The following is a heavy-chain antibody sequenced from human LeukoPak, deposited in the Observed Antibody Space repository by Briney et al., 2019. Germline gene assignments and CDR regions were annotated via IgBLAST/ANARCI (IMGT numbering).Heavy chain of an antibody. D-gene: IGHD2-2*01. Sequence: ASVKVSCKASGYVFTSYYIHWMRQAPGQGLEWMGKINPSGGLTNYAQKFQDRVTLTRDTSTSTAYMDLSSLRFEDTAVYYCASDGAYQPPRYWGQGTLVTVSS. CDR3: ASDGAYQPPRY. CDR2: INPSGGLT. J-gene: IGHJ4*02. V-gene: IGHV1-46*01. CDR1: GYVFTSYY.